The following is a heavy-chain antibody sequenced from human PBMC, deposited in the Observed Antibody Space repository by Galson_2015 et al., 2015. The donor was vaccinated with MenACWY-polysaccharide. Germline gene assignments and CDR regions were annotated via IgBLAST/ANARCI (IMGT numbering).Heavy chain of an antibody. D-gene: IGHD6-25*01. J-gene: IGHJ3*02. V-gene: IGHV3-30-3*01. CDR3: ARPSGGI. CDR2: ISYDGSNK. Sequence: SLRLSCAASGFTFSSYAMHWVRQAPGKGLEWVAVISYDGSNKYYADSVKGRFTISRDNSKNTLYLQMNSLRAEDTAVYYCARPSGGIWGQGTMVTVSS. CDR1: GFTFSSYA.